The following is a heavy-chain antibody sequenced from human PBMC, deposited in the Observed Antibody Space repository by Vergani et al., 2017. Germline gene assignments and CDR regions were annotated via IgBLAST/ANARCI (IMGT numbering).Heavy chain of an antibody. CDR2: ISAYNGNT. V-gene: IGHV1-18*01. D-gene: IGHD6-13*01. CDR3: ARAVSSSWYTIWFDP. J-gene: IGHJ5*02. Sequence: QVQLVQSGAEVKKPGSSVKVSCKASGGTFSSYAISWVRQAPGQGLEWMGWISAYNGNTNYAQKLQGRVTMTTDTSTSTAYMELRSLRSDDTAVYYCARAVSSSWYTIWFDPWGQGTLVTVSS. CDR1: GGTFSSYA.